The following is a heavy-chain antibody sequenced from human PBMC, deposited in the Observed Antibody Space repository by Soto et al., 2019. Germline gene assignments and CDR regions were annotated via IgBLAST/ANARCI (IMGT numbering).Heavy chain of an antibody. CDR2: TRNKVNSYTT. V-gene: IGHV3-72*01. Sequence: GGSLRLSCAASGFTFSDHYMDWVRQAPGKGLEWVGRTRNKVNSYTTEYAASVKGRLNISRDDSNNSLYLQMNSLKTEDTALFYCVRQRLHLRGYCSGGSCYSVLDYWGQGTLVTVSS. D-gene: IGHD2-15*01. CDR3: VRQRLHLRGYCSGGSCYSVLDY. J-gene: IGHJ4*02. CDR1: GFTFSDHY.